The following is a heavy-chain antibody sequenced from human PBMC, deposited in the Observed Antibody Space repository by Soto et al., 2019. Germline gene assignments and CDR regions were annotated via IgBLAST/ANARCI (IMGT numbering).Heavy chain of an antibody. CDR1: GFTFSSYA. J-gene: IGHJ4*02. CDR2: ISGSGDGT. CDR3: GKYPYSSSVTSFDS. V-gene: IGHV3-23*01. D-gene: IGHD6-6*01. Sequence: EVQLLESGGGLVQPGGSLRLSCAASGFTFSSYAMSWVRQAPGKGLEWVSGISGSGDGTYYADSVKGRFTIFRDNPKITMYLQMTGLRAEDSAVYYCGKYPYSSSVTSFDSWGQGTLVTVSS.